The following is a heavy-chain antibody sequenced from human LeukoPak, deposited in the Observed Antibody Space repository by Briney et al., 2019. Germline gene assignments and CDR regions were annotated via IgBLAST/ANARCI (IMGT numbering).Heavy chain of an antibody. CDR2: ISAYNGNT. Sequence: ASVKVSCKASGYTFTSYGISWVRQAPGQGLEWMGWISAYNGNTNYAQKLQGRVTMTTDTSTSTAYMELRSLRSDDTAVYYCARDFWGSSWYYNYMDVWGKGTTVTVSS. CDR3: ARDFWGSSWYYNYMDV. D-gene: IGHD6-13*01. V-gene: IGHV1-18*01. CDR1: GYTFTSYG. J-gene: IGHJ6*03.